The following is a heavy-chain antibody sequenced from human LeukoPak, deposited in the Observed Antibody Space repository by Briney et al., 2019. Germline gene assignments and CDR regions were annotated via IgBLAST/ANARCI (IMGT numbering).Heavy chain of an antibody. J-gene: IGHJ3*02. D-gene: IGHD5-24*01. CDR1: GGSISSSSYF. CDR2: IYRTGTT. V-gene: IGHV4-39*02. CDR3: ARDGYNPVAFDI. Sequence: SETLSLTCTVSGGSISSSSYFWGWIRQPPGKGLEWIGNIYRTGTTFYNPSLQSRVSMSVDTSKNTFSLNLKSVTAADTAVYYCARDGYNPVAFDIWGQGTVVTVSS.